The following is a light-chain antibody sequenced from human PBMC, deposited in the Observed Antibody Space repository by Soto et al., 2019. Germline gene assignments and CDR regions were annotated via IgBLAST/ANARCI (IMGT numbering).Light chain of an antibody. J-gene: IGKJ5*01. CDR3: QQYGSSPIT. CDR1: QTVSSTY. CDR2: GAS. V-gene: IGKV3-20*01. Sequence: EIVLTQSPGTLSLSPGERATLSCRASQTVSSTYLAWYQQKPGQAPRLLIYGASSSAPGIPDRLSGSGSGTDVAVTISRLEPEDFAVYYCQQYGSSPITFGQGTRLEIK.